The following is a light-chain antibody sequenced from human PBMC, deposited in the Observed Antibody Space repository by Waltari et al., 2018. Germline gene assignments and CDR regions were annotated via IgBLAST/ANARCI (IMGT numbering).Light chain of an antibody. Sequence: EVIITQSPATLSVSLGEGVTLSCRASQSVSSKLAWYQHKPGQAPRLVVYDSSTRATGIPTRFSGSGSGTEFTLTISSLQSEDFAIYYCQQYSHWPTTFGQGTKLEI. CDR2: DSS. CDR3: QQYSHWPTT. CDR1: QSVSSK. J-gene: IGKJ1*01. V-gene: IGKV3-15*01.